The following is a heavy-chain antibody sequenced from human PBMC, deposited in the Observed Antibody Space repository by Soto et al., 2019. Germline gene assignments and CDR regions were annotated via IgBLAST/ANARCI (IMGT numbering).Heavy chain of an antibody. V-gene: IGHV1-18*01. D-gene: IGHD3-16*01. J-gene: IGHJ6*02. Sequence: QVQLVQSGAEVKKPGASVKVSCKASGYTFTSYGFSWVRQAPGQGLEWMGWINGYTGNTHYAQKLQGRVTMTPDTSTSTAYMELWTLISDDTAVYYCARSWVTGKGGMDVWGQGTTVTVSS. CDR1: GYTFTSYG. CDR2: INGYTGNT. CDR3: ARSWVTGKGGMDV.